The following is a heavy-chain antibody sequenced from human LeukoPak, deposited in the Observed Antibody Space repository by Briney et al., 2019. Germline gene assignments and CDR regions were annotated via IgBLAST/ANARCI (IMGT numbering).Heavy chain of an antibody. D-gene: IGHD3-16*01. Sequence: GGSLRLSRAASGFTFSSYSMNWVRQSPGKGLEWISYISSSSSALYYGDSVKGRFTISRDSATNSVSLQMDSLRPEDTAVYYCARGRGTSVYFDFWAREPWSPSPQ. CDR1: GFTFSSYS. CDR3: ARGRGTSVYFDF. V-gene: IGHV3-48*01. J-gene: IGHJ4*02. CDR2: ISSSSSAL.